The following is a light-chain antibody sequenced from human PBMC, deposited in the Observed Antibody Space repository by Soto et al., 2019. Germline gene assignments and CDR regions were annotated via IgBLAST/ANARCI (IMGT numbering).Light chain of an antibody. Sequence: QPASVSGSPGQSITISCTGTSRDVGGYNYVSWYQQHPGKAPKLMIYDVSNRPSGVSNRFSGSKSGNTASLTISGLQAEDEADYYCSSYTSSSTLYVVFGGGTKLTVL. V-gene: IGLV2-14*01. CDR2: DVS. CDR3: SSYTSSSTLYVV. CDR1: SRDVGGYNY. J-gene: IGLJ2*01.